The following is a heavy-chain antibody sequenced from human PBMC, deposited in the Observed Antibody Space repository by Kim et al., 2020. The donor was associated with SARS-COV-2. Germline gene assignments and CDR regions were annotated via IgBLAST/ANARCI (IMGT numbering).Heavy chain of an antibody. CDR3: ARGFARYYDSSGSLDY. D-gene: IGHD3-22*01. V-gene: IGHV4-34*13. J-gene: IGHJ4*02. Sequence: SLKSRVTISVDTSKNQFSLKLSSVTAADTAVYYCARGFARYYDSSGSLDYWGQGTLVTVSS.